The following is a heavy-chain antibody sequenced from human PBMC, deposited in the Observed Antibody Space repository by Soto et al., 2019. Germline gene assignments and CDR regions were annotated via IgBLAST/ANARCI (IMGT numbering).Heavy chain of an antibody. Sequence: APVKVSCKASGYTFTSYAMHWVRQAPGQRLEWMGWINAGNGNTKYSQKFQGRVTITRDTSASTAYMELSSLRSEDTAVYYCARVETYERYCSSTSCYPFDYWGQGTLVTVSS. CDR1: GYTFTSYA. D-gene: IGHD2-2*01. J-gene: IGHJ4*02. V-gene: IGHV1-3*01. CDR2: INAGNGNT. CDR3: ARVETYERYCSSTSCYPFDY.